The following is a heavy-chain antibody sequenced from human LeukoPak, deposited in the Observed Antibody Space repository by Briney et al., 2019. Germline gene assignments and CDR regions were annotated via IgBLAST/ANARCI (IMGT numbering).Heavy chain of an antibody. J-gene: IGHJ5*02. D-gene: IGHD3-10*01. CDR2: IYHTGST. CDR1: GGSISSVTYS. V-gene: IGHV4-30-2*01. Sequence: SDTLSLTCTVSGGSISSVTYSWSSLRQPPGEGLEWIGYIYHTGSTYYNPSLKGRVTISVDRSKNQFSLNLNFVTAADTALYYCARGDGSGSDRWFDPWGQGTLITVSS. CDR3: ARGDGSGSDRWFDP.